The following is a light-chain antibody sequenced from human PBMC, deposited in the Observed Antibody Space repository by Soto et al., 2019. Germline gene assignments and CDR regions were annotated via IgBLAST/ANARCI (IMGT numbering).Light chain of an antibody. CDR1: QSIGSW. CDR3: RLYNSYLWR. Sequence: DIQMTQSPSTLSASVGDRVAITCRASQSIGSWVAWYQQKPGKAPKVLISKASTLESGVPARFSGSGSGTEFTLTISSLQPDDVATYYCRLYNSYLWRFGQGTKVDIK. V-gene: IGKV1-5*03. CDR2: KAS. J-gene: IGKJ1*01.